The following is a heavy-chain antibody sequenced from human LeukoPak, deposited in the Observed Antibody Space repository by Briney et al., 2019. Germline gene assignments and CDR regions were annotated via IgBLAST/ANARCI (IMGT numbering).Heavy chain of an antibody. J-gene: IGHJ1*01. CDR2: IYTSGST. CDR3: ARTSIAAAGTFQH. Sequence: SETLSLTCTVSGGSISSSSYYWSWIRQPAGKGLEWIGRIYTSGSTNYNPSLKSRVTMSVDTSKNQFSLKLSSVTAADTAVYYCARTSIAAAGTFQHWGQGTLVTVSS. D-gene: IGHD6-13*01. V-gene: IGHV4-61*02. CDR1: GGSISSSSYY.